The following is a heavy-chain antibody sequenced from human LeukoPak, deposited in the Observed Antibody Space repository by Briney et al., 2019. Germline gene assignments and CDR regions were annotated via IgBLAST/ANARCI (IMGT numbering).Heavy chain of an antibody. CDR1: GYTFTGYY. J-gene: IGHJ5*02. CDR2: INPNSGGT. Sequence: ASVKVSCKASGYTFTGYYMHWVRQAPGQGLEWMGWINPNSGGTNYAQKFQGRVTMTRNTSISTAYMELSSLRSEDTAVYYCARSEGYYDYRWFDPWGQGTLVTVSS. D-gene: IGHD4-11*01. CDR3: ARSEGYYDYRWFDP. V-gene: IGHV1-2*02.